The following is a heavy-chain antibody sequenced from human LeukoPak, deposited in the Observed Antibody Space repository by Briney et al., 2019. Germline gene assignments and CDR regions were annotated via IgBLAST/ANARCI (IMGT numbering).Heavy chain of an antibody. J-gene: IGHJ4*02. CDR2: IYFSGRG. CDR3: ARDTYYYETGINVFFDS. Sequence: SETLSLTCTVSGDSINSGDYYWSWIRQPPGKGLEWIGYIYFSGRGDYNPSLKSRVAMSIDTPKNQFSLRLNSVTAADTAVYYCARDTYYYETGINVFFDSWGQGTLVTVSS. D-gene: IGHD3-22*01. CDR1: GDSINSGDYY. V-gene: IGHV4-30-4*01.